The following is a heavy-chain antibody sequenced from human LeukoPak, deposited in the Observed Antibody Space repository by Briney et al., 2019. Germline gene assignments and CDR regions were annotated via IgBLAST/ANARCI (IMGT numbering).Heavy chain of an antibody. CDR1: GGSISSSSYY. CDR2: IYYSGST. CDR3: ARDLILAEDYYYYYMDV. Sequence: SETLSLTCTVSGGSISSSSYYWGWNRQPPGKGLEWIGSIYYSGSTYYNPSLKSRVTISVDTSKNQFSLKLSSVTAADTAVYYCARDLILAEDYYYYYMDVWGKGTAVTVSS. D-gene: IGHD2/OR15-2a*01. J-gene: IGHJ6*03. V-gene: IGHV4-39*07.